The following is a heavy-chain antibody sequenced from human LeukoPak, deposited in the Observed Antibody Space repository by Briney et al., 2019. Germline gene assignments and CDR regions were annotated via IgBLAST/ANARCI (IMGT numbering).Heavy chain of an antibody. Sequence: GGSLRLSRAASGFTLTSYAMSWVRQAPGKGLEWVSSISGSGRGGIPSYADSVKGRSTISRDNSRNTLYLQLNSLRVEDTALYYCARFRNDFWTGYPSDAFDIWGQGTMVTVSS. V-gene: IGHV3-23*01. CDR2: ISGSGRGGIP. CDR1: GFTLTSYA. J-gene: IGHJ3*02. D-gene: IGHD3/OR15-3a*01. CDR3: ARFRNDFWTGYPSDAFDI.